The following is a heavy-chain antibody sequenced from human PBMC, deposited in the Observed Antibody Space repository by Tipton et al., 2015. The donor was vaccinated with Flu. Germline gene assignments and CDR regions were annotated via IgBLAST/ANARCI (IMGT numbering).Heavy chain of an antibody. V-gene: IGHV1-8*01. CDR1: GYTFTDYD. J-gene: IGHJ4*02. CDR2: MNPNSGKT. Sequence: QVQLVQSGAEVKKPGASVKVSCKASGYTFTDYDINWVRQATGQGLEWMGWMNPNSGKTGYVQKFQGRLTMTSDSSMSTAYMELNSLRADDTAVYYCARAPWSARPVQYWGQGTLVTVSS. D-gene: IGHD6-6*01. CDR3: ARAPWSARPVQY.